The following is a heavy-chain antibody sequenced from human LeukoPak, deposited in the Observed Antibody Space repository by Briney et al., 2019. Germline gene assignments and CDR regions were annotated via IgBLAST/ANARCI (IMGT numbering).Heavy chain of an antibody. D-gene: IGHD5-24*01. CDR1: GYSISSGYY. CDR2: IYHSGST. Sequence: PSETLSLTCTVSGYSISSGYYWGWIRQPPGKGLEWIGSIYHSGSTYYNPSLKSRVTISVDTSKNQFSLKLSSVTAADTAVYYCASVEKNYWGQGTLVTVSS. V-gene: IGHV4-38-2*02. CDR3: ASVEKNY. J-gene: IGHJ4*02.